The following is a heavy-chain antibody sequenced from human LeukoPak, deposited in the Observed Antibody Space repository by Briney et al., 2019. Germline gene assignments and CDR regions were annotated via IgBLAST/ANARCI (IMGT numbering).Heavy chain of an antibody. D-gene: IGHD6-19*01. CDR2: ISGYNDNT. CDR1: GYTFTTYG. J-gene: IGHJ4*02. CDR3: ARGLAVAGIYAY. Sequence: ASVKVSCTASGYTFTTYGISWVRQAPGQGLEWMGWISGYNDNTKYSQKLQGRVTMTKDTFTSTAYMELRSLRSDDTAVYYCARGLAVAGIYAYWGQGTLVTVSA. V-gene: IGHV1-18*01.